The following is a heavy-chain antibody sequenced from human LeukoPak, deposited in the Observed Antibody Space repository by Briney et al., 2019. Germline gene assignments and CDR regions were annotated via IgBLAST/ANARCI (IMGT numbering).Heavy chain of an antibody. CDR3: ARQRYYGSGSYLDY. J-gene: IGHJ4*02. CDR1: GGSISSSNW. V-gene: IGHV4-4*02. D-gene: IGHD3-10*01. CDR2: IYHSGST. Sequence: SETLSLTCAVSGGSISSSNWWSWVRQPPGKGLEWIGEIYHSGSTNYNPSLKSRVTISVDTSKNQFSLKLSSVTAADTAVYYCARQRYYGSGSYLDYWGQGTLVTVSS.